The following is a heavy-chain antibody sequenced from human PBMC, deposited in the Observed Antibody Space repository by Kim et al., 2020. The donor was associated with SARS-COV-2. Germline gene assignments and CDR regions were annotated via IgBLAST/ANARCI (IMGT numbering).Heavy chain of an antibody. Sequence: ASVKVSCKASGYTFTRFDISWVRQAPGQGLEWMGWRSIYNGNTNYAQNFQGRVTMTTDTSTRTAYMELKSLRSDDTAVYYCGRLVSEKFYDPSGYDYFYYGIDVGGQGTTVTVSS. CDR1: GYTFTRFD. CDR3: GRLVSEKFYDPSGYDYFYYGIDV. CDR2: RSIYNGNT. J-gene: IGHJ6*02. D-gene: IGHD3-22*01. V-gene: IGHV1-18*01.